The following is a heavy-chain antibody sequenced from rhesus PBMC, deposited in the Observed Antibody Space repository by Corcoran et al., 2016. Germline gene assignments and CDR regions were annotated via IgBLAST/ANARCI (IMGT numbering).Heavy chain of an antibody. J-gene: IGHJ4*01. D-gene: IGHD3-3*01. CDR1: GGSISASYY. V-gene: IGHV4S9*01. CDR3: ARDRDNFWSGYRFDY. Sequence: QVQLQESGPGLVKPSETLSLTCAVSGGSISASYYWNWIRQPPGKGLEGIGNIYGNSASTYYNPSLKSRVTISKDTSKNQCFLKLSSVTAADTAVYYCARDRDNFWSGYRFDYWGQGVLVTVSS. CDR2: IYGNSAST.